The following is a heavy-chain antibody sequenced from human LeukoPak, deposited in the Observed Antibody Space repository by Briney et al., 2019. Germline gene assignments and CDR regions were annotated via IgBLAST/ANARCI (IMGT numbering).Heavy chain of an antibody. V-gene: IGHV1-46*01. D-gene: IGHD6-19*01. CDR1: GYTFTTYY. Sequence: GASVKVSCKASGYTFTTYYIHWVRQAPGQGLEWMGIINPSGGSTTYAQKFQGRVTMTRDTSTSTVYMELSSLRSGDTAVYYCARDRGSVAGTKLDYWGQGTLVTVSS. J-gene: IGHJ4*02. CDR2: INPSGGST. CDR3: ARDRGSVAGTKLDY.